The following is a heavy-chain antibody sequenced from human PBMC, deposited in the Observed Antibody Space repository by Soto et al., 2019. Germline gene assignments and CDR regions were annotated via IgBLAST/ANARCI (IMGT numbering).Heavy chain of an antibody. D-gene: IGHD2-2*01. V-gene: IGHV3-7*01. CDR3: ARDQGSKKYYYYGMDV. J-gene: IGHJ6*02. Sequence: PGGSLRLSCAASGFTFSSYWMSWVRQAPGKGLEWVANIKQDGSEKYYVDSVKGRFTISRDNAKNSLYLQMNSLRAEDTAVYYCARDQGSKKYYYYGMDVWGQGTTVTV. CDR2: IKQDGSEK. CDR1: GFTFSSYW.